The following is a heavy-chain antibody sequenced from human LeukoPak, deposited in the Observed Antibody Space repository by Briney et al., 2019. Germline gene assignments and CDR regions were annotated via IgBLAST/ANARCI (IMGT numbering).Heavy chain of an antibody. J-gene: IGHJ4*02. CDR1: GFTFSSYW. Sequence: PGGSLRLSCAASGFTFSSYWMSWVRQAPGKGLDWVANIKQDGSEKYYVDSVKGRFTISRDNAKNSLYLQMNSLRAEDTAVYYCARADRMYYYGSGKSYWGQGTLVTVSS. V-gene: IGHV3-7*03. CDR3: ARADRMYYYGSGKSY. CDR2: IKQDGSEK. D-gene: IGHD3-10*01.